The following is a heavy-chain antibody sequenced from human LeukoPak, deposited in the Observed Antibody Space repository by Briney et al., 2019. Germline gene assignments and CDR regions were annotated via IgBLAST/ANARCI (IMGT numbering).Heavy chain of an antibody. CDR2: IYSGGST. CDR1: GFTVSSNY. J-gene: IGHJ6*02. Sequence: GGSLRLSCAASGFTVSSNYMSWVRQAPVKGLEWVSVIYSGGSTYYADSVKGRFTISRDNSKNTLYLQMNSLRAEDTAVYYCARVSIYYYYGMDVWGQGTTVTVSS. V-gene: IGHV3-66*01. CDR3: ARVSIYYYYGMDV.